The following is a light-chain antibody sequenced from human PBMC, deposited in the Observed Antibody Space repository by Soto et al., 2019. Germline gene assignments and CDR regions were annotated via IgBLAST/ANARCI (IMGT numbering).Light chain of an antibody. V-gene: IGKV3-15*01. CDR3: QDYGSSPFT. CDR2: GAS. CDR1: ESVSTN. Sequence: EIEMTQSPATLSLAPGERVTLSCRASESVSTNLAWYQQKAGQAPRLLIYGASTRATGIPARFSGSGSGTEFTLTISSLQSEDFAVYYCQDYGSSPFTFGPGTKVDIK. J-gene: IGKJ3*01.